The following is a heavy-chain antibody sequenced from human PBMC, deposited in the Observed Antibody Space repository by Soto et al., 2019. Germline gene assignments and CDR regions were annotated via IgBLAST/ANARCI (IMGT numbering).Heavy chain of an antibody. D-gene: IGHD7-27*01. Sequence: WGSLRLSCAASGFTFSSYWMSWVRQAPGKGLEWVANIKQDGSEKYYVDSVKGRFTISRDNAKNSLDLQMNSLRAEDTAVYYCARSPLTGDDRGHYWGQGTLVTVSS. CDR1: GFTFSSYW. J-gene: IGHJ4*02. CDR3: ARSPLTGDDRGHY. CDR2: IKQDGSEK. V-gene: IGHV3-7*01.